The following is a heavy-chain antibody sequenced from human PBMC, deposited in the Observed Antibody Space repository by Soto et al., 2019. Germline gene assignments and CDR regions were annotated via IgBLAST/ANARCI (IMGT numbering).Heavy chain of an antibody. Sequence: QVQLQESGPGLVKPSQTLSLTCTVSGGSISSGGSYWSWIRQHPGKGLEWIGYIYYSGSTYYNPPHKSRLTIAVDTPKNQFSLDLSSVTAADTAVYYCARVVPPATPLITGTTGWYFDYWGQGTLVTVSS. V-gene: IGHV4-31*03. D-gene: IGHD1-20*01. CDR2: IYYSGST. CDR1: GGSISSGGSY. CDR3: ARVVPPATPLITGTTGWYFDY. J-gene: IGHJ4*02.